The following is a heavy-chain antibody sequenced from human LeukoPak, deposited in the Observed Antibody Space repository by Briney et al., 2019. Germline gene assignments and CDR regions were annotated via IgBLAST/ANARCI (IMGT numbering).Heavy chain of an antibody. Sequence: ASVKVSCKASGYTFTSYDINWVRQATGQGLEWMGWMNPNSGNTGYAQKFQGRVTMTRNTSISTAYMELSSLRSEDTAVYYCARWGRDEQPFAEGYYYYYMDVWGKGTTVTVSS. CDR3: ARWGRDEQPFAEGYYYYYMDV. V-gene: IGHV1-8*01. CDR1: GYTFTSYD. CDR2: MNPNSGNT. D-gene: IGHD5-24*01. J-gene: IGHJ6*03.